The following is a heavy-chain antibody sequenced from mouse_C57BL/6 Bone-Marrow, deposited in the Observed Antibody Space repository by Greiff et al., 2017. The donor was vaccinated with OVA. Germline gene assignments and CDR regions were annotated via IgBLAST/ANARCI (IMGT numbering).Heavy chain of an antibody. CDR1: GYSFTDYN. V-gene: IGHV1-39*01. CDR2: INPNYGTT. CDR3: ARKAYYSNFDY. J-gene: IGHJ2*01. D-gene: IGHD2-5*01. Sequence: EVKVVESGPELVKPGASVKISCKASGYSFTDYNMNWVKQSNGKSLEWIGVINPNYGTTSYNQKFKGKATLTGDQSSSTAYMQLNSLTSEDSAVYYCARKAYYSNFDYWGQGTTLTVSS.